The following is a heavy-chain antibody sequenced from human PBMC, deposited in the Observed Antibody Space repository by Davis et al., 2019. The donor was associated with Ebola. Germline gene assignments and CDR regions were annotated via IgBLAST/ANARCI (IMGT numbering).Heavy chain of an antibody. D-gene: IGHD3-22*01. CDR1: GGTFSSYA. V-gene: IGHV1-69*13. CDR3: ARVVYYYDSSGYYLDY. J-gene: IGHJ4*02. Sequence: SVKVSCKASGGTFSSYAISWVRQAPGQGLEWMGGIIPIFGTANYAQKFQGRVTITADESTSTAYMELSSLRSEDTAVYYCARVVYYYDSSGYYLDYWGQGTLVTVSS. CDR2: IIPIFGTA.